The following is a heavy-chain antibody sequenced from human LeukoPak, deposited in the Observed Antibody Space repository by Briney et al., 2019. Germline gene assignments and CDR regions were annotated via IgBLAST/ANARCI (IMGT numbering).Heavy chain of an antibody. J-gene: IGHJ5*02. Sequence: ASVKVSCKASGYTFTSYYMHWVRQAPGQGLEWMGIINPSGGSTSYAQKFQGRVTITRNTSINTAYMELSSLRFEDTAVYYCARGIRRNINYWFDPWGQGTLVTVSS. CDR2: INPSGGST. CDR1: GYTFTSYY. D-gene: IGHD3-3*02. CDR3: ARGIRRNINYWFDP. V-gene: IGHV1-46*01.